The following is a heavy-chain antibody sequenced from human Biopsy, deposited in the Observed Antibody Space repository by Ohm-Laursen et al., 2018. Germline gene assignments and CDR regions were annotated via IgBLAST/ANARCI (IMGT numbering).Heavy chain of an antibody. V-gene: IGHV4-59*08. CDR3: GRREVVITHDAFDT. Sequence: TLSLTCTVSGGSISSYYWTWIRQPPGKGLEWIGDVYYNGSTNRNPSLKSRVTILVDTSKNQFSLKLNSVTAADTAVYYCGRREVVITHDAFDTWGQGTMVTVSS. CDR2: VYYNGST. CDR1: GGSISSYY. D-gene: IGHD3-22*01. J-gene: IGHJ3*02.